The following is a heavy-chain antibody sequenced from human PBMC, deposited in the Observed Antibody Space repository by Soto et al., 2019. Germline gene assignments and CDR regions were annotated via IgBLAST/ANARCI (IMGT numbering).Heavy chain of an antibody. Sequence: QVQLVQSGAEVKKPGASVKVSCRASGYTFTSYGITWVRQAPGQGLEWMGWISAYNGNTNNAQQLQGRVTMTTDTSTSTAYMARSSLSSHDTAVYYCASEYYYGSCPRSCGQGTLVTVSS. D-gene: IGHD3-10*01. J-gene: IGHJ5*02. CDR1: GYTFTSYG. V-gene: IGHV1-18*01. CDR3: ASEYYYGSCPRS. CDR2: ISAYNGNT.